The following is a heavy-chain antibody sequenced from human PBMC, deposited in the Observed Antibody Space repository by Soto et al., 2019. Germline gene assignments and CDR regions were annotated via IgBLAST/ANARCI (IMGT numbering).Heavy chain of an antibody. CDR2: IKTNSEGGTT. CDR1: GLTISNAW. Sequence: EVQLVESGGGLIYPGGSLRLSCAASGLTISNAWMNWVRQAPGKGLEWVGRIKTNSEGGTTDYAAAVKGRFTVSRDDSKNTLYLQMNSLKTEDPAVYYCTTGSVEGVWGQGTMVAVSS. V-gene: IGHV3-15*07. CDR3: TTGSVEGV. J-gene: IGHJ6*02.